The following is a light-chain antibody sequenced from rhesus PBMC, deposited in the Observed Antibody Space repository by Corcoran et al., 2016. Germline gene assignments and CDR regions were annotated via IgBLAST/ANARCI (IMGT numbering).Light chain of an antibody. CDR1: HGISIW. CDR3: LQYSNSPYS. Sequence: DIQMTQSPSSLSASAGDKVTITCRASHGISIWVAWYQQKPGKAPKLLLDKASSLQCGDPSRASGNGSRTYCTLTIRSLQHEDLATYYYLQYSNSPYSFGQGTKVDIK. CDR2: KAS. V-gene: IGKV1-22*01. J-gene: IGKJ2*01.